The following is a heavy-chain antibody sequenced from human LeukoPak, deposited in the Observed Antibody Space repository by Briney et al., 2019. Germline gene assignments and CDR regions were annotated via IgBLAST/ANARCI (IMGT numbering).Heavy chain of an antibody. CDR3: ARGEENINLQH. Sequence: SETLSLTCTVSGGSISSSSYYWGWIRQPPGKGLEWIGSIYYSGSTYYNPSLKSRVTISVDTSKNQFSLKLSSVTAADTAVYYCARGEENINLQHWGQGTLVTVSS. CDR1: GGSISSSSYY. J-gene: IGHJ1*01. V-gene: IGHV4-39*07. D-gene: IGHD2/OR15-2a*01. CDR2: IYYSGST.